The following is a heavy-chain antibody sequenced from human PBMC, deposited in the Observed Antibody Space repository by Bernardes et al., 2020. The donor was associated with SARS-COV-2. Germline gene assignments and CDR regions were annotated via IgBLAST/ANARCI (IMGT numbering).Heavy chain of an antibody. CDR2: ISSSSSYI. J-gene: IGHJ4*02. D-gene: IGHD6-19*01. V-gene: IGHV3-21*01. Sequence: GGSLRLSCAASGFTFSSYSMNWVRQAPGKGLEWVSSISSSSSYIYYADSVKGRFTISRDNAKNSLYLQMNSLRAEDTAVYYCARAGGERWLVNSVFDYWGQGTLVTVSS. CDR3: ARAGGERWLVNSVFDY. CDR1: GFTFSSYS.